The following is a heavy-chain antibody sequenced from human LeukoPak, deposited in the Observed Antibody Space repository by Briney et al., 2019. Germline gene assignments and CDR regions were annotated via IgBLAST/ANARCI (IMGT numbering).Heavy chain of an antibody. V-gene: IGHV4-39*01. CDR3: ARVRLLWFGEPTVYFDY. Sequence: PSETLSLTCTVSGGSISSSSYYWGWIRQPPGKGLEWIGSIYYSGSTYYNPSLKSRVTISVDTSKNQFSLKLSSVTAADTAVYYCARVRLLWFGEPTVYFDYWGQGTLVTVSS. CDR2: IYYSGST. J-gene: IGHJ4*02. D-gene: IGHD3-10*01. CDR1: GGSISSSSYY.